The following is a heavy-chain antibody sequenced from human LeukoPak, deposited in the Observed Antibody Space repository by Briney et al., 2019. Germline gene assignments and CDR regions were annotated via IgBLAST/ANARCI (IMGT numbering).Heavy chain of an antibody. CDR2: IYWDDDR. J-gene: IGHJ4*02. V-gene: IGHV2-5*02. CDR1: LFSLHTRGVG. D-gene: IGHD3-22*01. Sequence: SGPTLVNPPRTLTLTCTFLLFSLHTRGVGVGWIRQPPGRALEWLALIYWDDDRRYSPSLKSRLTITKDTSKNQVVLTSRNMDPVDTATYFCAQRKNYYGTSAIGNSGQETLVTVSS. CDR3: AQRKNYYGTSAIGN.